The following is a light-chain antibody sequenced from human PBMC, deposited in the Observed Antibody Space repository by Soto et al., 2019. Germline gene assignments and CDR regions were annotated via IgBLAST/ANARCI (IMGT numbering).Light chain of an antibody. CDR2: DVS. CDR1: SSDVGGYNY. Sequence: QSVLTQPASVSGSPGQSITISCTGTSSDVGGYNYVSWYQQHPGKVPKLMIYDVSNRPSGVSNRFSGSKSGNTASLTISGLQAEDEADYYCSSYTSSSTLNVFGTGTKVTV. V-gene: IGLV2-14*01. CDR3: SSYTSSSTLNV. J-gene: IGLJ1*01.